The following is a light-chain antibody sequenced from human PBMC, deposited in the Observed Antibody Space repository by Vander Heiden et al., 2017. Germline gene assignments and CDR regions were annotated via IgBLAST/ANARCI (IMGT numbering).Light chain of an antibody. CDR1: QDISNY. V-gene: IGKV1-33*01. Sequence: DIQMTQSPSSLSASVGDRVTITCQASQDISNYLNWYQQKPGKAPKLLIYDASTLETGVPSRFSGSGSGTDFTFTISSLQPEDIATYYCQQDDNLPWTFGGGTKVEIK. CDR2: DAS. J-gene: IGKJ4*01. CDR3: QQDDNLPWT.